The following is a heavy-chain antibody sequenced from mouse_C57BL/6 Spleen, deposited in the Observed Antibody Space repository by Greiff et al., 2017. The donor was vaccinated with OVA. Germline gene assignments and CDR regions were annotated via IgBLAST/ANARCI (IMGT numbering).Heavy chain of an antibody. J-gene: IGHJ2*01. D-gene: IGHD3-2*02. CDR2: IYPGDGDT. CDR3: ARPDSSGSVDY. Sequence: QVQLQQSGAELVKPGASVKISCKASGYAFSSYWMNWVKQRPGKGLEWIGQIYPGDGDTNYNGKFKGKATLTADKSSSTAYMQLSSLTSEDSAVYFCARPDSSGSVDYWGQGTTLTVSS. V-gene: IGHV1-80*01. CDR1: GYAFSSYW.